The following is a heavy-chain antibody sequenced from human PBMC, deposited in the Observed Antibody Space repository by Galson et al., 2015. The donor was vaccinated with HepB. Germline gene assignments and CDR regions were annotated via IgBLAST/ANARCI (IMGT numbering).Heavy chain of an antibody. CDR1: GFTFSSYG. V-gene: IGHV3-33*01. CDR2: IWYDGSNK. J-gene: IGHJ4*02. CDR3: ARESSYGSMACFDY. D-gene: IGHD5-18*01. Sequence: SLRLSCAASGFTFSSYGMHWVRQAPGKGLEWVAVIWYDGSNKYYADSVKGRFTISRDNSKNTLYLQMNSLRAEDTAVYYCARESSYGSMACFDYWGQGTLVTVSS.